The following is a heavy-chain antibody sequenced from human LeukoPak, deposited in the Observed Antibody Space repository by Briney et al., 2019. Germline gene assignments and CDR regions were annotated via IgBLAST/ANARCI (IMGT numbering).Heavy chain of an antibody. CDR3: AKVAGSGSYYGEYYFDY. J-gene: IGHJ4*02. Sequence: GGSLRLSCAASGFTFSSYGMHWVRQAPGKGLEWVAVISYDGSNKYYADSVKGRFTISRDNSKNTLYLQMNSLRAEDTAVYYCAKVAGSGSYYGEYYFDYWGQGTLVTVSS. V-gene: IGHV3-30*18. CDR2: ISYDGSNK. CDR1: GFTFSSYG. D-gene: IGHD1-26*01.